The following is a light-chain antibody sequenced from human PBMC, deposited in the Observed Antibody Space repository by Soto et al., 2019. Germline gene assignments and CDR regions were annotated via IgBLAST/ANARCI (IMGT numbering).Light chain of an antibody. CDR1: PIISSW. CDR3: QQYNSYSRWT. V-gene: IGKV1-5*03. Sequence: DIQMTQSPSTLSASVGDRVTIICRASPIISSWLAWYKQKQGKAPKLLIYKAPSFESGVPSRFSGSGSGTEFNLTISSLQPDDFATYYCQQYNSYSRWTFGQGTKVEIK. CDR2: KAP. J-gene: IGKJ1*01.